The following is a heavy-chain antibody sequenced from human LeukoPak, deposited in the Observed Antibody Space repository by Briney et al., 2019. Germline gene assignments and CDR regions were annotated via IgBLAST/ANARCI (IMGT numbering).Heavy chain of an antibody. J-gene: IGHJ5*02. CDR3: ARDAYSNSCCWFDP. Sequence: SHTLALTRAVSGDSINVYYWRCIPHPAAKALECIGRIYSSDNTNYNPSLQIQVTISVDKSNNQFTLKLASGTAADPAVYYCARDAYSNSCCWFDPWGQGTLVTVSS. CDR2: IYSSDNT. CDR1: GDSINVYY. D-gene: IGHD6-13*01. V-gene: IGHV4-4*07.